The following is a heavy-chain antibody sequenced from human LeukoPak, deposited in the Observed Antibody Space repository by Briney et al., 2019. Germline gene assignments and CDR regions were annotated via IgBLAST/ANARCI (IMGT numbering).Heavy chain of an antibody. Sequence: PSETLSLTCTLSGYSISSGYYWGWIRQPPGKGLEWIASMFHSGSTYYNPSLKSRVTISVDTSKNQFSLRVESLTAADTAVYYCARSSVSSFGPWGQGTLITVSS. D-gene: IGHD1-26*01. CDR2: MFHSGST. CDR3: ARSSVSSFGP. V-gene: IGHV4-38-2*02. J-gene: IGHJ5*02. CDR1: GYSISSGYY.